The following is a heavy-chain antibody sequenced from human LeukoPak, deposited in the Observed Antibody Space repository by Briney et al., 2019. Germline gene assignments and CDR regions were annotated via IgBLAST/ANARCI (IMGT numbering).Heavy chain of an antibody. CDR2: IWYDGSNK. V-gene: IGHV3-33*01. CDR3: AREVGAVAAFDY. J-gene: IGHJ4*02. D-gene: IGHD6-19*01. Sequence: GGSLRLSCAASGFTFSSYGMHWVRQAPGKGLEWVAVIWYDGSNKYYADSVKGRFTISRDNSKNTLYLQINSLRAEDTAVYYCAREVGAVAAFDYWGQGTLVTVSS. CDR1: GFTFSSYG.